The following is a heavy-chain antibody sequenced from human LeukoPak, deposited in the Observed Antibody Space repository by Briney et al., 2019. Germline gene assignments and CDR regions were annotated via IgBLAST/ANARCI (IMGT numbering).Heavy chain of an antibody. D-gene: IGHD1-1*01. CDR3: AKVRGSNWDPFDY. CDR1: GFTFSSYG. J-gene: IGHJ4*02. CDR2: IRYDGSNK. Sequence: SGGSLRLSCAASGFTFSSYGMHWVRQAPGKGLEWVAFIRYDGSNKYYADSVKGRFTISRDNSKNTLYLQMNSLRAEDTAVYYCAKVRGSNWDPFDYWGQGTLVTVSS. V-gene: IGHV3-30*02.